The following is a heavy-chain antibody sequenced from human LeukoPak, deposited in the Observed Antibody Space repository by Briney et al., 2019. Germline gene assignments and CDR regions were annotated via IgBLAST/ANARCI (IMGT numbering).Heavy chain of an antibody. CDR3: ARGDVYCSSTSCYSWFDP. J-gene: IGHJ5*02. D-gene: IGHD2-2*01. CDR1: GGSISSHY. Sequence: SETLSLTCSVSGGSISSHYWSWIRQPPGKGLEWIGYIYTTGSTNYNPSLKSRVTISIDTSKNQLSLKLSSVTAADTAVYYCARGDVYCSSTSCYSWFDPWGQGTLVTVSS. V-gene: IGHV4-59*11. CDR2: IYTTGST.